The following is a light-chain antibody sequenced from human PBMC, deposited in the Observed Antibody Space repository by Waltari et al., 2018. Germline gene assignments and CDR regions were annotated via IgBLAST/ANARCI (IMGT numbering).Light chain of an antibody. J-gene: IGLJ2*01. CDR3: QAWDSSTVV. Sequence: SYELTQPPSVSVSPGQTASITCSGDDLGDKYACWYQQKPGQSHVLGNYQDSTRPSEIPERFSGSNSGNTATLTISGTQAMDEADYYCQAWDSSTVVFGGGTKLTVL. CDR2: QDS. V-gene: IGLV3-1*01. CDR1: DLGDKY.